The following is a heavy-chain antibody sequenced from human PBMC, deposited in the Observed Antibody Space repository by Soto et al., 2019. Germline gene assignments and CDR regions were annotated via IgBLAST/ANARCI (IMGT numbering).Heavy chain of an antibody. CDR2: VSANGQGI. CDR1: GFTFSSSA. CDR3: AKDRHYPRDYFHY. D-gene: IGHD3-10*01. V-gene: IGHV3-23*01. Sequence: PVGSLSLSCSASGFTFSSSAISWVRQAPGKGLEWVSAVSANGQGIYYADSVRGRFTISRDNSKNTVFLHMDSLSAEDTAVYYCAKDRHYPRDYFHYWGQGSLVTVSS. J-gene: IGHJ4*02.